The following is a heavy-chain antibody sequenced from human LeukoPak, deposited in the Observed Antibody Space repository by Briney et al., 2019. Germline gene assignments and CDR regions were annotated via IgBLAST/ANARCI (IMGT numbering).Heavy chain of an antibody. CDR1: GGTFSSYA. CDR2: IIPIFGTA. Sequence: SVKVSCKASGGTFSSYAISGVRQAPGQGLEWMGRIIPIFGTANYAQKFQGRVTITTDESTSTAYMELSSLRSEDTAVYYCARSEVVAAQISDYWGQGTLVTVSS. CDR3: ARSEVVAAQISDY. V-gene: IGHV1-69*05. J-gene: IGHJ4*02. D-gene: IGHD2-15*01.